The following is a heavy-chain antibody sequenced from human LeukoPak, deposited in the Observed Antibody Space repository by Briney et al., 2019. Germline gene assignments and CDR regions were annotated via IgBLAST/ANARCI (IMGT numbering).Heavy chain of an antibody. V-gene: IGHV1-18*01. CDR3: ARGVRTCSGGTCYERAFYI. Sequence: ASVKVSCKASGYACTSYGISWVRHAPGQGREWRGWISGYNGNTNYAQNHQGRVTMTTDTSTSTAYMDLRSLRSDDAAVYYGARGVRTCSGGTCYERAFYIWGQGTMVSFSS. CDR2: ISGYNGNT. CDR1: GYACTSYG. J-gene: IGHJ3*02. D-gene: IGHD2-15*01.